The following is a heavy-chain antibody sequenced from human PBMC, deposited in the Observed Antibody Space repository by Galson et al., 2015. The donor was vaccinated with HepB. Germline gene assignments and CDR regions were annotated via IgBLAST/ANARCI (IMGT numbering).Heavy chain of an antibody. D-gene: IGHD3-16*01. CDR2: TSYDDKTK. V-gene: IGHV3-30-3*02. J-gene: IGHJ6*02. CDR1: GFTLSIEA. Sequence: SLTLSCAASGFTLSIEAMYWVRQAPDKGLEYVAATSYDDKTKYYTDSVRGRFTISRDNSKNTLYLQMNSPRLEDTALYYCAKDWGMGVWGQGTTVTVSS. CDR3: AKDWGMGV.